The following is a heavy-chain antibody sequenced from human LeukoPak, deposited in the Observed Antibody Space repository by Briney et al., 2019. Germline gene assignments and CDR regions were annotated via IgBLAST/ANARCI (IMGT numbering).Heavy chain of an antibody. V-gene: IGHV1-2*02. CDR2: INPNSGDT. J-gene: IGHJ4*02. CDR1: GYTFTGYY. CDR3: ARDLAGQYCSSTTYCTFIRDTYFDY. Sequence: ASVKVSCKASGYTFTGYYMHWMRQAPGQGLEWMGWINPNSGDTNYAQKFQGRVTMTRDTSITTAYMKLSRLRSDGTAVYYCARDLAGQYCSSTTYCTFIRDTYFDYWGQGTLVTVSS. D-gene: IGHD2-2*02.